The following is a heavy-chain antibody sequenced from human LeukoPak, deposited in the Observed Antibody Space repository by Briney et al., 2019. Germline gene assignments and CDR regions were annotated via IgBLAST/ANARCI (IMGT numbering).Heavy chain of an antibody. CDR1: GGSISSGGYY. J-gene: IGHJ3*02. CDR2: IYYSGST. Sequence: SQTLSLTCTVSGGSISSGGYYWSWIRQHPGKGLEWIGYIYYSGSTYYNPSLKSRVTISVDTSKNQFSLKLSSVTAADTAVYYCAGTDYYDSSDAFDIWGQGTMVTVSS. V-gene: IGHV4-31*03. D-gene: IGHD3-22*01. CDR3: AGTDYYDSSDAFDI.